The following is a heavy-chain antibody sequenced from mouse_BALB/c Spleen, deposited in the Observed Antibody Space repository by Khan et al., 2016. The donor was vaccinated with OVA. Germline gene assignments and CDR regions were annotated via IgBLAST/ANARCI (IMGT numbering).Heavy chain of an antibody. CDR3: AKTARIKY. Sequence: MQLEESGAELVKSGATVKLSCTASGLNIKDTYMHWLKQWPEQGLEWIGRIDPPNGNTKYDPKFQGKATITADTSSNTAYLQLSSLTTEDTATYYCAKTARIKYWGQGTTLTVSS. CDR2: IDPPNGNT. CDR1: GLNIKDTY. D-gene: IGHD1-2*01. J-gene: IGHJ2*01. V-gene: IGHV14-3*02.